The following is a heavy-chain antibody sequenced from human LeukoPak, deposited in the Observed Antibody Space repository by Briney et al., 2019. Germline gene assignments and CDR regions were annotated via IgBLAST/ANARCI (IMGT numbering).Heavy chain of an antibody. CDR2: ISGSGGST. CDR1: GFTFSSYA. Sequence: PGGSLRLSCAASGFTFSSYAMSWVRQAPGKGLEWVSAISGSGGSTYYADSVKGRFTISRDNAKNSLYLQMNSLRAEDTALYYCARGGIAAAGYYFDYWGQGTLVTVSS. J-gene: IGHJ4*02. CDR3: ARGGIAAAGYYFDY. V-gene: IGHV3-23*01. D-gene: IGHD6-13*01.